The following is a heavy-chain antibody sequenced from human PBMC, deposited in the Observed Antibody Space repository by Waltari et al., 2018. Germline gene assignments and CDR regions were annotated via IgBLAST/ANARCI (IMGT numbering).Heavy chain of an antibody. D-gene: IGHD5-18*01. CDR1: GFTFSTYA. V-gene: IGHV3-48*03. Sequence: EVQLVESGGGLVQPGGSLRPSCAASGFTFSTYAMSWVRQAPGKGLEWVSYISNSASTKYYAVSVKGRFTISRDNARNSLYLQMNGLRAEDTAIYYCASGGYNYGLKNWGQGTLVTVSS. CDR2: ISNSASTK. J-gene: IGHJ4*02. CDR3: ASGGYNYGLKN.